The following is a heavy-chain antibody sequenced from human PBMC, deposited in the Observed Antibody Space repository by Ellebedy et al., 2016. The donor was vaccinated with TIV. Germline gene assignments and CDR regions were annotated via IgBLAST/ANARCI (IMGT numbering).Heavy chain of an antibody. CDR2: FDPEDGET. V-gene: IGHV1-24*01. D-gene: IGHD4-17*01. Sequence: ASVKVSXXASGYTFTGYYMHWVRQAPGKGLEWMGGFDPEDGETIYAQKFQGRVTMTEDTSTDTAYMELSSLRSEDTAVYYCATAKFYGDYYTWGQGTLVTVSS. J-gene: IGHJ5*02. CDR3: ATAKFYGDYYT. CDR1: GYTFTGYY.